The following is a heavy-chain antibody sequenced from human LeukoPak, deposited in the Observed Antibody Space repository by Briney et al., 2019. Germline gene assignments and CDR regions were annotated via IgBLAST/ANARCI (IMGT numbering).Heavy chain of an antibody. D-gene: IGHD7-27*01. Sequence: GGSLRLSCAASGFTFSSYAMSWVRQAPGRGLEWVSAISASGRSTFYADSVKGRFTISRDNSKSTLYLQMNSPRAEDTAAYYCAKDGNWARFENWGQGTLVTVSS. CDR2: ISASGRST. CDR1: GFTFSSYA. V-gene: IGHV3-23*01. CDR3: AKDGNWARFEN. J-gene: IGHJ4*02.